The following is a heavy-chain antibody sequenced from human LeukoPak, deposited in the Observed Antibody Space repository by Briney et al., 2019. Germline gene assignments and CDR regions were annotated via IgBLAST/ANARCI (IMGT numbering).Heavy chain of an antibody. D-gene: IGHD1-1*01. CDR1: GYTFTSYY. CDR2: TNPSGGNT. V-gene: IGHV1-46*01. CDR3: ARALGKSWFDP. Sequence: ASVKVSCKASGYTFTSYYMHWVRQAPGQGLEWMGITNPSGGNTSYAQKFQGRVTMTRDTSTSTVYMEPSSLRSEDTAVYYCARALGKSWFDPWGQGTLVTVSS. J-gene: IGHJ5*02.